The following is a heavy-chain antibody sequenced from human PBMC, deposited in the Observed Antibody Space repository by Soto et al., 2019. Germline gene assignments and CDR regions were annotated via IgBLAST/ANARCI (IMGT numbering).Heavy chain of an antibody. CDR3: ARGLYDFWSGYRNFDY. CDR2: INPNSGGT. Sequence: ASVKVSCKASGYTFTGYYMHWVRQAPGQGLEWMGWINPNSGGTNYAQKFQGWVTMTRDTSISTAYMELSRLRSDDTAVYYCARGLYDFWSGYRNFDYWGQGTLVTVSS. CDR1: GYTFTGYY. D-gene: IGHD3-3*01. J-gene: IGHJ4*02. V-gene: IGHV1-2*04.